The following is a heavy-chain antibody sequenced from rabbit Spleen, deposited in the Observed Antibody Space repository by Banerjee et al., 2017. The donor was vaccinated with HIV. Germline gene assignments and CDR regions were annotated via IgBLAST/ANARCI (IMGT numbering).Heavy chain of an antibody. CDR1: GFSFSSSYY. D-gene: IGHD1-1*01. CDR2: ITAGSSGNA. V-gene: IGHV1S45*01. CDR3: ARDDDFGSVYYMNL. Sequence: QEQLVESGGGLVQPEGSLTLTCTASGFSFSSSYYMCWVRQAPGKGLEWIACITAGSSGNAGYANWAKGRFTISKTSSTTVTLQMTSLTAADTATYFCARDDDFGSVYYMNLWGQGTLVTVS. J-gene: IGHJ4*01.